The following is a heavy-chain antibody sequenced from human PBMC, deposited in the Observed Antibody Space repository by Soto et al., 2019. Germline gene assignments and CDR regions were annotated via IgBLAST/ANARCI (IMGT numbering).Heavy chain of an antibody. CDR2: ISAYNGNT. J-gene: IGHJ4*02. CDR3: ARGAYCSSTSCYVFDY. CDR1: GYTFTSYG. D-gene: IGHD2-2*01. Sequence: ASVKVSCKASGYTFTSYGISWVRQAPGQGLEWMGWISAYNGNTNYAQKLQGRVTMTTDTSTSTAYMELRSLRSDDTAVYYCARGAYCSSTSCYVFDYWGQGTLVTSPQ. V-gene: IGHV1-18*01.